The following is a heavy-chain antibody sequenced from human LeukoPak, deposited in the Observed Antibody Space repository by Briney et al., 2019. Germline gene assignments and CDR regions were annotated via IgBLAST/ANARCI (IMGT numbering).Heavy chain of an antibody. CDR2: IIPIFGTA. V-gene: IGHV1-69*05. J-gene: IGHJ5*02. Sequence: GASVKVSCKASGGTFGSYAISWVRQAPGQGLEWMGGIIPIFGTANYAQKFQGRVTITTDESTSTAYMELSSLRSEDTAVYYCARGLAAAGTVGDWFDPWGQGTLVTVSS. D-gene: IGHD6-13*01. CDR1: GGTFGSYA. CDR3: ARGLAAAGTVGDWFDP.